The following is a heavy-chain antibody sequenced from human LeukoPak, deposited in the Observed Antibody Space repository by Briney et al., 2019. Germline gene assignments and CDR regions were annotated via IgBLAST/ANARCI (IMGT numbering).Heavy chain of an antibody. CDR3: AREPVTGTSNFFDF. CDR1: GGSISTYY. J-gene: IGHJ4*02. V-gene: IGHV4-4*07. D-gene: IGHD6-19*01. CDR2: VYTSGNT. Sequence: SETLSLTCTVSGGSISTYYWSWIRQPAGKGLEWIGRVYTSGNTNYNPSLKSRVTMSVGTSKKQFSLKLSSVTAADTAVYYCAREPVTGTSNFFDFWGQGTLVTVSS.